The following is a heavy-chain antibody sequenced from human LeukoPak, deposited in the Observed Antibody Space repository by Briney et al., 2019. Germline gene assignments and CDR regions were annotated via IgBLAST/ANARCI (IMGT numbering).Heavy chain of an antibody. J-gene: IGHJ4*02. CDR2: IYTSGST. Sequence: SETLSLTCTVSGGSISSYYWSWIRQPPGKGLEWIGYIYTSGSTNYSPSLKRRVTISVDTSKNQFSLKLTSVTAADTAVYYCARRRYYYDSSGSEFDYWGQGTLVTVSS. D-gene: IGHD3-22*01. V-gene: IGHV4-4*09. CDR1: GGSISSYY. CDR3: ARRRYYYDSSGSEFDY.